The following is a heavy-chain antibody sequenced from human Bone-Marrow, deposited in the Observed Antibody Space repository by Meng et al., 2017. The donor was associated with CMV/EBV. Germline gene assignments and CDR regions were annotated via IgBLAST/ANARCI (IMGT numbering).Heavy chain of an antibody. CDR2: IKQDGSEK. V-gene: IGHV3-7*01. CDR3: ARDPAGTYYDFWSGYYGMDV. Sequence: GESLKISCAASGFTFSSYWMSWVRQAPGKGLEWVANIKQDGSEKYYVDSVKGRFTISRDNAKNSLYLQMNSLRAEDTAVYYCARDPAGTYYDFWSGYYGMDVWGQGTTVTVSS. J-gene: IGHJ6*02. CDR1: GFTFSSYW. D-gene: IGHD3-3*01.